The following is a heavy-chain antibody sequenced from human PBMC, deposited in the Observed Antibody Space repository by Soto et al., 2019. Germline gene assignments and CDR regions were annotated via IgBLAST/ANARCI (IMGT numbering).Heavy chain of an antibody. CDR3: ASRSGQLPYYFDY. D-gene: IGHD6-6*01. Sequence: ASVKVSCKASGFTFTNYGISWVLQSPGQGLDWMGWISAYKGNTNYAQKFQGRVTMTTDTSTSTAYLELRSLRSDDMAVYFCASRSGQLPYYFDYWGQGTQVTVSS. CDR2: ISAYKGNT. CDR1: GFTFTNYG. V-gene: IGHV1-18*03. J-gene: IGHJ4*02.